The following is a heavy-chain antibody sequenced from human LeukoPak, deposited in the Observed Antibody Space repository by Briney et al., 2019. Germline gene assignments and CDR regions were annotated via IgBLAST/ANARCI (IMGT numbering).Heavy chain of an antibody. D-gene: IGHD1-7*01. CDR3: ARETFGTGTTSSAFDI. Sequence: PGGSLRLSCAASGFTFSSYAMSWVRQAPGKGLEWVSAISGSGGRTYYADSVKCRSTISRDNSKNTLYLQMNSLRAEDTAVYYCARETFGTGTTSSAFDIWGQGTMVTVSS. CDR1: GFTFSSYA. V-gene: IGHV3-23*01. CDR2: ISGSGGRT. J-gene: IGHJ3*02.